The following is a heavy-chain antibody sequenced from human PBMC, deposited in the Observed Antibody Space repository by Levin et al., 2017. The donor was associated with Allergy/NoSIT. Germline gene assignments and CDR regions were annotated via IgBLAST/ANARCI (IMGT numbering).Heavy chain of an antibody. CDR3: ASGWGYCSSTSCYGSDEVYYYGMDV. CDR2: ISYDGSNK. V-gene: IGHV3-30-3*01. Sequence: GESLKISCAASGFTFSSYAMHWVRQAPGKGLEWVAVISYDGSNKYYADSVKGRFTISRDNSKNTLYLQMNSLRAEDTAVYYCASGWGYCSSTSCYGSDEVYYYGMDVWGQGTTVTVSS. J-gene: IGHJ6*02. CDR1: GFTFSSYA. D-gene: IGHD2-2*01.